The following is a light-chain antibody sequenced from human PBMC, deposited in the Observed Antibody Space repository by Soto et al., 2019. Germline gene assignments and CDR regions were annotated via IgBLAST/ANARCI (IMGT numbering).Light chain of an antibody. CDR1: SSNIGSNT. Sequence: QSVLTQPPSASGTPGQRVTISCSGSSSNIGSNTVNCYQQLPGTAPKLLIYGNNQRPSGVPDRFSGSKSDTSASLAISGLHSEDEADYYCAAWDDSLNGYVFGTGTKLTVL. J-gene: IGLJ1*01. V-gene: IGLV1-44*01. CDR3: AAWDDSLNGYV. CDR2: GNN.